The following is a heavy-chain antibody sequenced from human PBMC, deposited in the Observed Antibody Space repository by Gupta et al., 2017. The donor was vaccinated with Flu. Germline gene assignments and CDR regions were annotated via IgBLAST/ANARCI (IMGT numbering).Heavy chain of an antibody. D-gene: IGHD6-13*01. CDR3: ARGGMHSSSWYVFDY. CDR1: GFTFSSYG. J-gene: IGHJ4*02. Sequence: QVQLVESGGGVVQPGRSLRLSCAASGFTFSSYGMHWVRQAPGKGLEWVAAIWYDGSNKYYADSVKGRFTISRDNSKNTLYLQMNSLRAEDTAVYYCARGGMHSSSWYVFDYWGQGTLVTVSS. V-gene: IGHV3-33*01. CDR2: IWYDGSNK.